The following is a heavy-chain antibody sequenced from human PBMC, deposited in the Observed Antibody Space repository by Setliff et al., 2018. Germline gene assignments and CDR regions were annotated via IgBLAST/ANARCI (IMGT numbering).Heavy chain of an antibody. J-gene: IGHJ4*02. CDR3: AGQGPIFGSGLIPGFDQ. CDR2: IIGSGIST. D-gene: IGHD3-3*01. CDR1: GFSFSSYA. V-gene: IGHV3-23*01. Sequence: GGSLRLSCAASGFSFSSYAMSWVRQAPGKGLEWVSTIIGSGISTYYSDSVQGRFTISRDNHKNTLHLQMNSLRVEDTAIYFCAGQGPIFGSGLIPGFDQWGQGTMVT.